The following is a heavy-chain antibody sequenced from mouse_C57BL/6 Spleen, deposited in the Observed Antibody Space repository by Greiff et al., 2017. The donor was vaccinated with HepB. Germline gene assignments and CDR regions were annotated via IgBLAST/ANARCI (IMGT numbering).Heavy chain of an antibody. D-gene: IGHD2-14*01. CDR2: INPSTGGT. V-gene: IGHV1-42*01. CDR3: ARSEVPRYWYFDV. J-gene: IGHJ1*03. Sequence: EVQLVESGPELVKPGASVKIYCKASGYSFTGYYMNWVKPSPEMSLVWIGEINPSTGGTTYNQKFKAKATLTVDKSSSTAYMQIRSLTSSDSAVYYCARSEVPRYWYFDVWGTGTTVTVSS. CDR1: GYSFTGYY.